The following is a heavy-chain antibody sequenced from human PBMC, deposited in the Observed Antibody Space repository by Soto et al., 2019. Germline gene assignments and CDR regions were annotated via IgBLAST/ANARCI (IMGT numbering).Heavy chain of an antibody. CDR2: IYYSGTT. CDR1: GGSICSSSYY. V-gene: IGHV4-61*05. CDR3: ARLGAYYQSLDP. J-gene: IGHJ5*02. D-gene: IGHD3-22*01. Sequence: SETLSLTCTVSGGSICSSSYYWGWIRQPPGKGLEWIGCIYYSGTTSYNPSLQSRVTISLETSKSQFSLRLTSVTAADTAVYYCARLGAYYQSLDPWGPGTLVTVSS.